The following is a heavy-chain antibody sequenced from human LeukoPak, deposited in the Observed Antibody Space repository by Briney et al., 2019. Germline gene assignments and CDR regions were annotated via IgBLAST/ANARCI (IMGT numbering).Heavy chain of an antibody. CDR1: GFTFNTYW. J-gene: IGHJ4*02. CDR2: IKYDGTEK. V-gene: IGHV3-7*03. D-gene: IGHD5-18*01. CDR3: ARGGYRYGLGF. Sequence: GGSLRLSCAASGFTFNTYWMSWVRQAPGKGLEWVANIKYDGTEKYYADSVKGRFTISRDKAENSLHLQMNSLRGEDTAVYYCARGGYRYGLGFWSQGTLVTASS.